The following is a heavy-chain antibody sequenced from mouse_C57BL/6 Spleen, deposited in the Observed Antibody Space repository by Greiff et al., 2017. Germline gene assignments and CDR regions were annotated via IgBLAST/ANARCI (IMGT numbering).Heavy chain of an antibody. CDR1: GFTITDYY. CDR2: IDPENGDT. D-gene: IGHD1-1*01. CDR3: TTRYCSSSWCAS. Sequence: EVQLQQSGAELVRPGASVKLSCTASGFTITDYYMHWVKQRPEQGLEWIGWIDPENGDTDYTSKFQGKATMTADTSSNTAYLQLSSLTAEDAAVYYCTTRYCSSSWCASWGKGTLVTVSA. V-gene: IGHV14-4*01. J-gene: IGHJ3*01.